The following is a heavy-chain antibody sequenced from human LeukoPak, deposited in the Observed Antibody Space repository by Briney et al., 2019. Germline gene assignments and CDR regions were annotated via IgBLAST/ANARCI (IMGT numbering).Heavy chain of an antibody. Sequence: GESLKISCKGSGYSFTSYWIGWVRQMPGKGLEWMGIIYPGDSDTRYSPSFQGQVTISADKSISTAYPQWSSLKASDTAMYYCARASSGWGEYFQHWGQGTLVTVSS. V-gene: IGHV5-51*01. CDR3: ARASSGWGEYFQH. CDR2: IYPGDSDT. CDR1: GYSFTSYW. D-gene: IGHD6-19*01. J-gene: IGHJ1*01.